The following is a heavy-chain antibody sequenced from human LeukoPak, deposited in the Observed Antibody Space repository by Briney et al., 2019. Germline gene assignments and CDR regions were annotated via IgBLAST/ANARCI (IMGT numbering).Heavy chain of an antibody. V-gene: IGHV4-59*01. CDR1: GGSISSYY. CDR2: IYYSGST. D-gene: IGHD6-13*01. Sequence: KPSETLSLTCTVSGGSISSYYWSWIRRPPGKGLEWIGYIYYSGSTNYNPSLKSRVTISVDTSKNQFSLKLSSVTAADTAVYYCARNAGGYSSSWYPLALDYWGQGTLVTVSS. CDR3: ARNAGGYSSSWYPLALDY. J-gene: IGHJ4*02.